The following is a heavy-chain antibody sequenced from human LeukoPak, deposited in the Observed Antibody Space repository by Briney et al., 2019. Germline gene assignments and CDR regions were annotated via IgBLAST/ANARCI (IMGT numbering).Heavy chain of an antibody. Sequence: PSETLSLTCTVSGGSISSSSYYWGWIRQPPGKGLEWIGSIYYSGSTYYNPSLKGRVTISVDTSKNQFSLKLSSVTAADTAVYYCARQSRSGGSWNWSDPWGQGTLVTVSS. CDR1: GGSISSSSYY. CDR3: ARQSRSGGSWNWSDP. V-gene: IGHV4-39*01. D-gene: IGHD2-15*01. CDR2: IYYSGST. J-gene: IGHJ5*02.